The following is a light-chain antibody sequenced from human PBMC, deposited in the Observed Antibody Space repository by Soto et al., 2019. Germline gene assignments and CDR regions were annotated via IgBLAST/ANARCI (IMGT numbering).Light chain of an antibody. Sequence: IAMTLYQLSLPVSPGEPSSIFCGSIQSLLHTNALQYLAWSLTTPGPSTQLLIYAGSNRASGVPDRVSGSGSGPDVTLKISRVQAEDVGVYYCMLALQILITFGEGAKV. V-gene: IGKV2-28*01. CDR3: MLALQILIT. J-gene: IGKJ4*01. CDR2: AGS. CDR1: QSLLHTNALQY.